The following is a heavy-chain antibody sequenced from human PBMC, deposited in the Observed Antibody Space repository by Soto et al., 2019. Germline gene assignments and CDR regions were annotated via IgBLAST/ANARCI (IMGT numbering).Heavy chain of an antibody. V-gene: IGHV3-21*06. CDR2: ISSSATYI. Sequence: EVQLVESGGGLVKPGGSLRLSCAASGFNFSTYSLNWVRQAPGKGLEWVSSISSSATYIDYADSVKGRFTISRDNAKSALYLQMNSRRAEDTGVYYCARYGYYYHSIAYAGYWGQGTPVTVS. CDR1: GFNFSTYS. J-gene: IGHJ4*02. D-gene: IGHD3-22*01. CDR3: ARYGYYYHSIAYAGY.